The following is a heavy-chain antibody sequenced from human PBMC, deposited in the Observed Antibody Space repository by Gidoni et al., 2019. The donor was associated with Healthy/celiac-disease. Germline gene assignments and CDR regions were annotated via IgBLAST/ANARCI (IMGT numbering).Heavy chain of an antibody. CDR3: ARDGIAAAAPYWYFDL. CDR2: INPSGGST. Sequence: QVQLVQSGAEVKKPGASVKVSCKASGYTFTSYYMHWVRQAPGQGLEWMGIINPSGGSTSYAQKFQGRVTMTRDTSTSTVYMELSSLRSEDTAVYYCARDGIAAAAPYWYFDLWGRGTLVTVSS. D-gene: IGHD6-13*01. CDR1: GYTFTSYY. J-gene: IGHJ2*01. V-gene: IGHV1-46*01.